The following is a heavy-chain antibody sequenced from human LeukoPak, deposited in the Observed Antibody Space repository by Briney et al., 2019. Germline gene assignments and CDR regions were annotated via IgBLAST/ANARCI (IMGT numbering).Heavy chain of an antibody. CDR3: AKLTNHWFDP. CDR1: GFTFDDYA. D-gene: IGHD2-8*01. V-gene: IGHV3-9*01. CDR2: ISWNSGSI. J-gene: IGHJ5*02. Sequence: GGSLRLSCAASGFTFDDYAMHWVRQAPGKGLEWVSGISWNSGSIGYADSVKGRFTISRDNAKNSLYLQMNSLRAEDTALYYCAKLTNHWFDPWGQGTLVTVSS.